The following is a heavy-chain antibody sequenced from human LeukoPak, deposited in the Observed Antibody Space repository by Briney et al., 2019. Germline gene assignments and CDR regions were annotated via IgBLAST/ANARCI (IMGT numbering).Heavy chain of an antibody. Sequence: SETLSLTCAVYGGSFSGYYWSWIRQPPGKGLEWIGEINHSGSTNYNPSLKSRVTISVDTSKNQFSLKLSSVTAADTAAYYCARGHMDSSGYYYYYYYYMDVWGKGTTVTVSS. CDR3: ARGHMDSSGYYYYYYYYMDV. J-gene: IGHJ6*03. D-gene: IGHD3-22*01. CDR2: INHSGST. CDR1: GGSFSGYY. V-gene: IGHV4-34*01.